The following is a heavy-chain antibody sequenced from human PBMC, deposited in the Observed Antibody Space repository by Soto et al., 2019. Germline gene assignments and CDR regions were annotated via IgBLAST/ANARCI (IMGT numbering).Heavy chain of an antibody. CDR3: ARDVGAADY. J-gene: IGHJ4*02. D-gene: IGHD1-26*01. CDR2: INAGNGNT. Sequence: QVQLVQSGAEVKKPGASVKVSCKASGYTFTSYAMHWVRQAPGQRLEWMGWINAGNGNTKYSQKFQGRVTITRDAAASTAYMELSSLGSEDTGVYYCARDVGAADYWGQGSLVTVSS. V-gene: IGHV1-3*01. CDR1: GYTFTSYA.